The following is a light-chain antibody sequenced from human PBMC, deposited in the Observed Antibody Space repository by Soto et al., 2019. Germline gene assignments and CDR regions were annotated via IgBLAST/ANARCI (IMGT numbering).Light chain of an antibody. CDR1: QSISSSIY. Sequence: EIVLTQSPGTLSLSPGERATLSCRASQSISSSIYLAWYQQKPGQAPRLLIYGASSRAAGLPDRFSGSGSGTDFTLTISRLEPEDFAVYYCQQYGSSPRTFGQGTKVDIK. CDR3: QQYGSSPRT. CDR2: GAS. V-gene: IGKV3-20*01. J-gene: IGKJ1*01.